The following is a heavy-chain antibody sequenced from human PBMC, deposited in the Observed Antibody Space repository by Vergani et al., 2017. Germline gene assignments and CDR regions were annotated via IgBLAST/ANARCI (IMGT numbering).Heavy chain of an antibody. CDR2: NRNKANSYTT. Sequence: EVQLVESGGGLVQPGGSLRLSCAASGFTFSDHYMDWVRQAPGKGLEWVGRNRNKANSYTTEYAASVTGRFTISRDDSTNSLYLQMNSLKTEDTAVYYCARRYCSGGSCYSSFDYWGQGTLVTVYS. CDR3: ARRYCSGGSCYSSFDY. D-gene: IGHD2-15*01. V-gene: IGHV3-72*01. J-gene: IGHJ4*02. CDR1: GFTFSDHY.